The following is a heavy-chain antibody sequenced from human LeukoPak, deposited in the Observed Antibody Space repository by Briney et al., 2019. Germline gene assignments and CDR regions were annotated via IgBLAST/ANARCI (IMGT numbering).Heavy chain of an antibody. Sequence: PAGSLRLPCAASGVTFSTYAMTWVRHTPGKGLQWVSRISGSGDGTYYADSVKGRFTISRDNSKNTLYLQMNSLKVEDTAVYYCAKDGISSSSRFDPWGQGTLVTVSS. V-gene: IGHV3-23*01. CDR1: GVTFSTYA. CDR3: AKDGISSSSRFDP. CDR2: ISGSGDGT. J-gene: IGHJ5*02. D-gene: IGHD6-13*01.